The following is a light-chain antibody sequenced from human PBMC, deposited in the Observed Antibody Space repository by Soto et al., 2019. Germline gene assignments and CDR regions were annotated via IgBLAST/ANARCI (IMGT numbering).Light chain of an antibody. V-gene: IGKV2-30*01. J-gene: IGKJ2*01. CDR1: QGLVFSDGKMN. Sequence: DVVMTQSPLSLSVPLGQPASISCRSTQGLVFSDGKMNLNGFLQRPGQSPRLLIYQVAKRDSGVKDRFRVSGQGTDFKLMNSSVEAGDVGIYYCMEGSHWPYTFGQGTKLVIK. CDR2: QVA. CDR3: MEGSHWPYT.